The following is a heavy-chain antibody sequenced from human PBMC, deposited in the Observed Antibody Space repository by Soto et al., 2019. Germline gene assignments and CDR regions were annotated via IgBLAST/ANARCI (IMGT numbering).Heavy chain of an antibody. CDR2: ISYDGSNK. Sequence: PGGSLRLSCAASGFTFSSYGMHWVRQAPGKGLEWVAVISYDGSNKYYADSVKGRFTISRDNSKNTLYLQMNSLRAEDTAVYYCAKDGLLEWLLKRIYYYYMDVWGKGTTVTVSS. V-gene: IGHV3-30*18. D-gene: IGHD3-3*01. J-gene: IGHJ6*03. CDR3: AKDGLLEWLLKRIYYYYMDV. CDR1: GFTFSSYG.